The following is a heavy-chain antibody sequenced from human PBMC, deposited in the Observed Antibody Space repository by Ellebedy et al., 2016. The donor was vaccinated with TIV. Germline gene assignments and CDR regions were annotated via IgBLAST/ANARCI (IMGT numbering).Heavy chain of an antibody. CDR3: VRLHSTSPGGFDY. V-gene: IGHV4-38-2*02. D-gene: IGHD6-6*01. J-gene: IGHJ4*02. Sequence: MPSETLSLTCTVSGYSISSDNYWGWIRQPPGKGLEWIGIIYHSGRTYYNPSLKSRVTISVDTSKNQFSLRLNSVTPDDTAVYYCVRLHSTSPGGFDYWGQGTLVTVSS. CDR1: GYSISSDNY. CDR2: IYHSGRT.